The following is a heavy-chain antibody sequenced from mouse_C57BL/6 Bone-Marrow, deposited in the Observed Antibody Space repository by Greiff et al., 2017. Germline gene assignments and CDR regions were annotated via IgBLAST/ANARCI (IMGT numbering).Heavy chain of an antibody. D-gene: IGHD3-2*02. Sequence: EVQVVESGGDLVKPGGSLKLSCAASGFTFSSYGMSWVRQTPDKRLEWVATISSGGSYTYYPDSVKGRFTISRDNAKNTLYLQMSSLKSEDTAMYYCARRRQLRLVDYWGQGTTLTVSS. J-gene: IGHJ2*01. CDR1: GFTFSSYG. CDR2: ISSGGSYT. V-gene: IGHV5-6*01. CDR3: ARRRQLRLVDY.